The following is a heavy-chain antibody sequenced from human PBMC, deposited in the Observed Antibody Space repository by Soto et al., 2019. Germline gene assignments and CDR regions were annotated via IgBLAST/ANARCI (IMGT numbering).Heavy chain of an antibody. CDR3: AKDAVAGRTEYFQH. CDR2: ISYDGSNK. D-gene: IGHD6-19*01. CDR1: GFTFSSYG. J-gene: IGHJ1*01. V-gene: IGHV3-30*18. Sequence: PGGSLRLSCAASGFTFSSYGMHWVRQAPGKGLEWVAVISYDGSNKYYADSVKGRFTISRDNSKNTLYLQMNSLRAEDTAVYYCAKDAVAGRTEYFQHWGQGTLVTVSS.